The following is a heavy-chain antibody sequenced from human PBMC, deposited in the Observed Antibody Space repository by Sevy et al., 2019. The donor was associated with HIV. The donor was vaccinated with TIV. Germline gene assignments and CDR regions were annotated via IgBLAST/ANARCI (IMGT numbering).Heavy chain of an antibody. D-gene: IGHD3-22*01. CDR3: ARDYYDTSDGISFDY. CDR1: GFTFSNYA. Sequence: GGSLRLSCAASGFTFSNYAMHWVRQAPGKGLEWLAIISYDGINKYYADSVKGRFTISRDNSKNTVFLQMNSLRAEDTAVYDCARDYYDTSDGISFDYWGQGALVTVSS. J-gene: IGHJ4*02. CDR2: ISYDGINK. V-gene: IGHV3-30-3*01.